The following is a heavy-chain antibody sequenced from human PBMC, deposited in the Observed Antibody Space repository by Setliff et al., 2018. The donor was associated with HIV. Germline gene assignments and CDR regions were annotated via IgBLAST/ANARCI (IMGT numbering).Heavy chain of an antibody. Sequence: SETLSLTCTVSGYSISSSNWWGWIRQTPGKGLEWIGYIDYSGSTYYNPSLESRVTMSVDTSKNQFSLKLTSVTAVDTAAYYCARSTVGIRGVVRGYYYYYMDVWGRGTTVTVSS. CDR2: IDYSGST. D-gene: IGHD3-10*01. V-gene: IGHV4-28*01. CDR3: ARSTVGIRGVVRGYYYYYMDV. J-gene: IGHJ6*03. CDR1: GYSISSSNW.